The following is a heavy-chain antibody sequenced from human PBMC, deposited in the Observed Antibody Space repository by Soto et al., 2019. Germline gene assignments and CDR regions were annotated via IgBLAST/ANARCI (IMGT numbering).Heavy chain of an antibody. D-gene: IGHD1-7*01. CDR3: ARGNSITGTRNLDY. CDR2: IGTAGDT. CDR1: GFTFSSYD. Sequence: GGSLRLSCAASGFTFSSYDMHWVRQATGKGLEWVSAIGTAGDTYYPGSVKGRFTISRENAKNSLYLQMNSLRAGDTAVYYCARGNSITGTRNLDYWGQGTLVTVSS. J-gene: IGHJ4*02. V-gene: IGHV3-13*01.